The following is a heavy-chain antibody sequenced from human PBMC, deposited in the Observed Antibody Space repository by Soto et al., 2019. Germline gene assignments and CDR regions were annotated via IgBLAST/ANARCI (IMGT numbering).Heavy chain of an antibody. D-gene: IGHD3-3*01. CDR3: ARDFSP. J-gene: IGHJ5*02. CDR1: GFTLSSCW. Sequence: GGSLRLSCAASGFTLSSCWMHWVRQSPGKGLEWVSHINNDGSSTTYADSVKGRFTISRDNAKNTLYLQMNNLKVEDTAVYYCARDFSPWGQGTLVTVSS. V-gene: IGHV3-74*01. CDR2: INNDGSST.